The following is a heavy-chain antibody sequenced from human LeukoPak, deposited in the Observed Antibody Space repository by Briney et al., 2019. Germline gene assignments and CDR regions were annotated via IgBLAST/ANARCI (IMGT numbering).Heavy chain of an antibody. Sequence: GGSLRLSCAASGFTFSSYAMSWVRQAPGKGLEWVSAISGSGGSTYYADSVRGRFTISRDNSKNTLYLQMNSLRAEDTAVYYCAKAVRRRTDRSGGSCYMDYWGQGTLVTVSS. D-gene: IGHD2-15*01. CDR1: GFTFSSYA. CDR3: AKAVRRRTDRSGGSCYMDY. J-gene: IGHJ4*02. V-gene: IGHV3-23*01. CDR2: ISGSGGST.